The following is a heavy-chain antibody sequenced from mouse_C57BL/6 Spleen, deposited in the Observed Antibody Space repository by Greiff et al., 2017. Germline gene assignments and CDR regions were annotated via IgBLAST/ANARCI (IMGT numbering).Heavy chain of an antibody. CDR1: GFSLTSYG. CDR2: IWSDGST. Sequence: QVQLQQSGPGLVAPSQCLSITCTVSGFSLTSYGVHWVRQPPGKGLEWLGVIWSDGSTTYNSAVKFRLSISKDNSKSQVLLTMNRHQTDDTAMYYGAGQDGYDEDYYAMDYWGQGT. CDR3: AGQDGYDEDYYAMDY. J-gene: IGHJ4*01. D-gene: IGHD2-2*01. V-gene: IGHV2-6-1*01.